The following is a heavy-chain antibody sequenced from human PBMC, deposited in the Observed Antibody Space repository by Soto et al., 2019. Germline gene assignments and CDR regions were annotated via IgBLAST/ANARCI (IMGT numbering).Heavy chain of an antibody. CDR3: ARHMWIKDIVAYDAFDV. CDR2: IYNSGST. D-gene: IGHD2-15*01. CDR1: AGSISTYY. J-gene: IGHJ3*01. V-gene: IGHV4-59*12. Sequence: SETLSLTCAGSAGSISTYYWSWIRQPPGKALEWIAYIYNSGSTNYNPSLKSRVTISLDTSKNHFSLRMSSLTPADTAVFYCARHMWIKDIVAYDAFDVWDQGTMVTVSS.